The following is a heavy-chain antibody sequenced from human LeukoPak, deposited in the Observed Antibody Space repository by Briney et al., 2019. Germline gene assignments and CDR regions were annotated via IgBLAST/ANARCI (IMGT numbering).Heavy chain of an antibody. D-gene: IGHD3-10*01. Sequence: SSETLSLTCAVYGGSFSGYYWSWIRQPAGKGLEWIGRIYTSGSTNYNPSLKSRVTMSVDTSKNQFSLKLSSVTAADTAVYYCARGYYGSGSFDYWGQGTLVTVSS. CDR2: IYTSGST. CDR3: ARGYYGSGSFDY. CDR1: GGSFSGYY. V-gene: IGHV4-59*10. J-gene: IGHJ4*02.